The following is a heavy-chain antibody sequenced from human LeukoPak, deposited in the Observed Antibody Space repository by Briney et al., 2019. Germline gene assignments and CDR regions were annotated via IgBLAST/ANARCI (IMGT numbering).Heavy chain of an antibody. Sequence: GGSLRLSCTTSGFTFTNYGINWVRQAPGKGLEWVAVISYDGSNKYYADSVKGRFTISRDNAQNSMYLQMNSLRVEDTAVYYCTSWGDTTAEYFQRWGQGTLVTVSS. V-gene: IGHV3-33*05. J-gene: IGHJ1*01. CDR2: ISYDGSNK. D-gene: IGHD2-21*02. CDR1: GFTFTNYG. CDR3: TSWGDTTAEYFQR.